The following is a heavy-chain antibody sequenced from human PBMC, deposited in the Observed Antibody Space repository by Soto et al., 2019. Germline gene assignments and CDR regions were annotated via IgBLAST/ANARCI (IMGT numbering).Heavy chain of an antibody. V-gene: IGHV4-39*01. Sequence: QLQLQESGPGLVKPSETLSLSCTVSGGSISSSSYYWGWIRQPPGKGLEWIGSIYYSGSTYYNPSLKSRVTISVDTSKNQFSLKLSSVTAADTAVYYCARPYYYASGSYIYYYAMDVWGQGTTVTVSS. CDR3: ARPYYYASGSYIYYYAMDV. D-gene: IGHD3-10*01. CDR2: IYYSGST. J-gene: IGHJ6*02. CDR1: GGSISSSSYY.